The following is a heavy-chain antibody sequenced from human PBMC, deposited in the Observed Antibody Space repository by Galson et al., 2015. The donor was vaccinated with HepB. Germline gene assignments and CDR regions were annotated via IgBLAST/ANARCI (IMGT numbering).Heavy chain of an antibody. D-gene: IGHD2-8*01. CDR1: GFTFSSYA. V-gene: IGHV3-23*01. Sequence: SLRLSCAASGFTFSSYAMSWVRQAPGKGLEWVSAISGSGGSTYYADSVKGRFTISRDNSKNTLYLQMNSLRAEDTAVYYCATIEVLMVYAISDAFDIWGQGTMVTVSS. CDR3: ATIEVLMVYAISDAFDI. CDR2: ISGSGGST. J-gene: IGHJ3*02.